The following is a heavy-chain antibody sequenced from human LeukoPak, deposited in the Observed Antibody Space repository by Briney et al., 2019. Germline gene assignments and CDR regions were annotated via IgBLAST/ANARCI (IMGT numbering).Heavy chain of an antibody. J-gene: IGHJ4*02. CDR2: INHSGIT. D-gene: IGHD3-10*01. V-gene: IGHV4-34*01. CDR3: ARAGLFGSGSSPDS. CDR1: GASFRNYY. Sequence: PSETLSFTCAVYGASFRNYYWSWVRQPPGKGLEWIGEINHSGITNYNPSLKSRVTISVDTSKNQFSLKLSSVTAADTAVYSCARAGLFGSGSSPDSWGQGTLVTVSS.